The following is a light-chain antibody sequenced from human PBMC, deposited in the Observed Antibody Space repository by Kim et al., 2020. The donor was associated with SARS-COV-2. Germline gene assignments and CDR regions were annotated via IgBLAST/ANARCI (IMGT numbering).Light chain of an antibody. CDR1: SLRSSY. CDR3: NSRDSSGNHLV. Sequence: SSELTQDPAVSVALGQTVRITCQGDSLRSSYASWYQQKPGQAPVLVIYGKNNRPSGIPDRFSGSSSGNTASLTITGAQAEDEADYYCNSRDSSGNHLVFGAGTQLTVL. CDR2: GKN. J-gene: IGLJ2*01. V-gene: IGLV3-19*01.